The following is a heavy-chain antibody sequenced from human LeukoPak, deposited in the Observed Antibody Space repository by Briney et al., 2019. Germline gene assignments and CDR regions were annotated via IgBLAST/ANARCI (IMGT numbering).Heavy chain of an antibody. D-gene: IGHD3-10*01. Sequence: PSETLSLTCTVSGGSISSYYWSRIRQPAGKGLEWIGRIYTSGSTNYNPSLKSRVTMSVDTSKNQFSLKLSSVTAADTAVYYCARDYVLLWFGVPTGAFDIWGQGTMVTVSS. CDR3: ARDYVLLWFGVPTGAFDI. V-gene: IGHV4-4*07. CDR1: GGSISSYY. CDR2: IYTSGST. J-gene: IGHJ3*02.